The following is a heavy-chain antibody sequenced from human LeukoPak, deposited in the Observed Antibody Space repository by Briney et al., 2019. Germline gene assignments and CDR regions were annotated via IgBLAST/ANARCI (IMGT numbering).Heavy chain of an antibody. D-gene: IGHD6-6*01. CDR1: GFTFSTYD. CDR3: ANWIGSSSRDY. J-gene: IGHJ4*02. Sequence: GGSLKLSCAASGFTFSTYDVTWVRQAPGKGLEWVSGINSNGDEIYYADSVRGRFTISRDNSNNALYLQMDSLRTEDTAVYYCANWIGSSSRDYWGQGTLVTVSS. V-gene: IGHV3-23*01. CDR2: INSNGDEI.